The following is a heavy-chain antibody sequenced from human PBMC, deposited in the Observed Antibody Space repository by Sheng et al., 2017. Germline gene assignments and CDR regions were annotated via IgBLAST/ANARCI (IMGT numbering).Heavy chain of an antibody. CDR2: MSSDGSNI. CDR1: GFTFNSYY. J-gene: IGHJ4*01. D-gene: IGHD4-17*01. Sequence: QVQLVESGGGMVQPGRSLRLSCTASGFTFNSYYMHWVRQAPGKGLEWVAVMSSDGSNIFYSDSVKGRFTVSRDNAKKTVDLHMTSLRADDTAFYFCARGGAVTTLTFFDYWGPEPWSPSP. CDR3: ARGGAVTTLTFFDY. V-gene: IGHV3-30-3*01.